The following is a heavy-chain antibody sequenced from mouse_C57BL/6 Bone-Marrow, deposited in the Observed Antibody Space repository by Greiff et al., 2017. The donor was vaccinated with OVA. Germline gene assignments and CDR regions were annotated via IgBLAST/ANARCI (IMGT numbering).Heavy chain of an antibody. D-gene: IGHD2-3*01. CDR3: ARHEDDGYYAMDY. V-gene: IGHV1-62-2*01. Sequence: VQVVESGAELVKPGASVKLSCKASGYTFTEYTIHWVKQRSGQGLEWIGWFYPGSGSTTSNEKFKDKATLTADKSSSTVYMELSRLTSEDSAVYVCARHEDDGYYAMDYWGQGTSVTVSS. CDR1: GYTFTEYT. J-gene: IGHJ4*01. CDR2: FYPGSGST.